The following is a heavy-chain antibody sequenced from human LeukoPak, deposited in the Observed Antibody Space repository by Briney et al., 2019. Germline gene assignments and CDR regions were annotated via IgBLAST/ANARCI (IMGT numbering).Heavy chain of an antibody. V-gene: IGHV3-30*04. CDR2: ISYDGSNK. D-gene: IGHD6-13*01. J-gene: IGHJ5*02. CDR1: GFTFSSYA. Sequence: GGSLRLSCAASGFTFSSYAMHWVRQAPGKGLEWVAVISYDGSNKYYADSVKGRFTISRDNAKNSLYLQMNSLRAEDTAVYYCARGQQLLMGTWFDPWGQGTLVTVSS. CDR3: ARGQQLLMGTWFDP.